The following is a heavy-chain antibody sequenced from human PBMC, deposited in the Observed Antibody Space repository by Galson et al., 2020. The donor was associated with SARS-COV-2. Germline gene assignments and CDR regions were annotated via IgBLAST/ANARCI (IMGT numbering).Heavy chain of an antibody. Sequence: GGSLRLSCAASGFTFDDYAMHWVRQAPGKGLEWVPGISWNSGSIGYANSVRGRFTISRDNAKNSLYLQMNSLRVEDTALYYCATLITGTTGYYYGMDVWGQGTTVTVSS. CDR3: ATLITGTTGYYYGMDV. CDR1: GFTFDDYA. J-gene: IGHJ6*02. V-gene: IGHV3-9*01. D-gene: IGHD1-7*01. CDR2: ISWNSGSI.